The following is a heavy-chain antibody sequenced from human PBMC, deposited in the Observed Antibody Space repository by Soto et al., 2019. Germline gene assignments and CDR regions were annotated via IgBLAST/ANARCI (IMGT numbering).Heavy chain of an antibody. V-gene: IGHV1-2*02. Sequence: QVPLVQSGAEVKKPGASVKVSCKASGYTFTGYYMHWVRQAPGQGLEWMGWINPNSGGTNYAQKFQGRVTMTRDTSISTAYMELSRLRSDDTAVYYCARVEGYYDSTGYYFDYWGQGTLVTVSS. J-gene: IGHJ4*02. CDR1: GYTFTGYY. D-gene: IGHD3-22*01. CDR3: ARVEGYYDSTGYYFDY. CDR2: INPNSGGT.